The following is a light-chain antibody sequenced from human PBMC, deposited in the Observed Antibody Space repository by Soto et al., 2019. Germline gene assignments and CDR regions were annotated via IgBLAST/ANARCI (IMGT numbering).Light chain of an antibody. Sequence: QSALTQPASVSGSPGQSITISCTRTSSDVGSYNFVSWYQQHPGKAPKVVIYEVTTRPSGVSSRFSGSKSGNTASLTISGLQADDEADYYCCADAGSSTYVFGTGTKLTVL. V-gene: IGLV2-23*02. CDR2: EVT. J-gene: IGLJ1*01. CDR1: SSDVGSYNF. CDR3: CADAGSSTYV.